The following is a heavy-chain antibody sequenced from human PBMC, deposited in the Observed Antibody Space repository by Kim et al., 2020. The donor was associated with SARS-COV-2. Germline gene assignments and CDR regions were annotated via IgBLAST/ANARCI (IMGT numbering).Heavy chain of an antibody. Sequence: ASVKVSCKASGYTFTDYYIHWVRQAPGQGLEYMGWINPNSGATNYAQNSQGRVTMTRDTSISTAYMEVNRLRSDYTAVHYCARGVEGTFDIWGQGTMVTV. CDR3: ARGVEGTFDI. CDR1: GYTFTDYY. V-gene: IGHV1-2*02. J-gene: IGHJ3*02. D-gene: IGHD1-1*01. CDR2: INPNSGAT.